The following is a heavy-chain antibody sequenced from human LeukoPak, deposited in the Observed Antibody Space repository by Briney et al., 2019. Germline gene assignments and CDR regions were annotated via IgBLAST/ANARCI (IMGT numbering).Heavy chain of an antibody. CDR3: ARVLCSGGSCYSTPLGY. Sequence: ASVKVSCKASGYTFTSYDINWVRQATGQGLEWMGWMNPKSGNTDYAQKFQGRVTMTRNTSISTAYMELSSLRSDDTGVYYCARVLCSGGSCYSTPLGYWGQGNLVTVSS. J-gene: IGHJ4*02. V-gene: IGHV1-8*01. D-gene: IGHD2-15*01. CDR1: GYTFTSYD. CDR2: MNPKSGNT.